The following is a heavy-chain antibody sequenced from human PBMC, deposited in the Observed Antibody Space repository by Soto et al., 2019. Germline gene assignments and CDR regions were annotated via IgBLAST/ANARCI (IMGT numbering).Heavy chain of an antibody. V-gene: IGHV3-33*01. CDR2: IWYDGSNK. CDR1: GFTFSSYG. J-gene: IGHJ4*02. Sequence: GGSLRLSCAASGFTFSSYGMHWVRQAPGKGLEWVAVIWYDGSNKYYADSVKGRFTISRDNSKNTLYLQMNSLRAEDTAVYYCARDLGSYDGGQPLHFDYWGQGTLVTVSS. D-gene: IGHD1-26*01. CDR3: ARDLGSYDGGQPLHFDY.